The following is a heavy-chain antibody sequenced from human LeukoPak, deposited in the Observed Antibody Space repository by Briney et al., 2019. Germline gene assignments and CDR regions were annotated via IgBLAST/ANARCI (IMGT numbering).Heavy chain of an antibody. CDR2: INPNSGDK. Sequence: ASVKVSCKASGGTFSSYAISWVRQAPGQGLEWMGWINPNSGDKKYAQKFQGRVTMTRDTSISTAYMELSRLRYDDTAVFYCARAESVLPHYYDSSDYSYFDYWGQGTLVTVSS. J-gene: IGHJ4*02. V-gene: IGHV1-2*02. D-gene: IGHD3-22*01. CDR3: ARAESVLPHYYDSSDYSYFDY. CDR1: GGTFSSYA.